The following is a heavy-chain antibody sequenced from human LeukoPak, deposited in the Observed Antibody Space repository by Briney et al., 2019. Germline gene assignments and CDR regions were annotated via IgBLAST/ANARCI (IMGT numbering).Heavy chain of an antibody. J-gene: IGHJ4*02. CDR1: GYTFTGYY. CDR2: INPNSGGT. CDR3: ATVGGMTTVIYFDY. Sequence: ASVKVSCKASGYTFTGYYVHWVRQAPGQGLEWMGWINPNSGGTNYAQKFQGRVTMTEDTSTDTAYMELSSLRSEDTAVYYCATVGGMTTVIYFDYWGQGTLVTVSS. D-gene: IGHD4-17*01. V-gene: IGHV1-2*02.